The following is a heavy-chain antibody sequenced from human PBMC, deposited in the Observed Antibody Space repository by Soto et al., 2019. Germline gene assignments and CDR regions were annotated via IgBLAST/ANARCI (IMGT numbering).Heavy chain of an antibody. CDR1: GDGVSRNSAA. CDR3: ARDAQAYSSGWYGGFDI. D-gene: IGHD6-19*01. V-gene: IGHV6-1*01. J-gene: IGHJ3*02. CDR2: TYYRSKWYN. Sequence: PTQTLLLTCAISGDGVSRNSAAWNWIRQSPSRGLEWLGRTYYRSKWYNDYAVSVKSRITINPDTSKNPFSLQLNSVTPEDTAVYYCARDAQAYSSGWYGGFDIWGQGTMVTVS.